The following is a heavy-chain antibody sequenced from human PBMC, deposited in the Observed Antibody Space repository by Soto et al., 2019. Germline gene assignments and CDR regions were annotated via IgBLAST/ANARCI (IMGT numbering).Heavy chain of an antibody. CDR3: AKEGYSSGWYAGPPPYYYGMDV. Sequence: EVQLLESGGGLVQPGXSLRLSCAASGFTFSSYAMSWVRQAPGKGLEWVSAISGSGGSTYYADSVKGRFTISRDNSKNTLYLQRNSLRAEDTAVYYCAKEGYSSGWYAGPPPYYYGMDVWGQGTTVTVSS. J-gene: IGHJ6*02. CDR1: GFTFSSYA. CDR2: ISGSGGST. V-gene: IGHV3-23*01. D-gene: IGHD6-19*01.